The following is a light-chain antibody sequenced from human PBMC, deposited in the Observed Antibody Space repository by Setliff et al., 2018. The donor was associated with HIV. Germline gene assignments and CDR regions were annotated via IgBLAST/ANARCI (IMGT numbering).Light chain of an antibody. J-gene: IGLJ3*02. CDR2: EVS. CDR3: SSYRTGNTQV. CDR1: SSDVGAYSL. V-gene: IGLV2-14*01. Sequence: QSVLTQPASVSGSPGQSITISCTGTSSDVGAYSLVSWYQQHPGKAPKLMIYEVSNRPSGVSNRFSAPKSGNTASLTISGLQAEDEADYYCSSYRTGNTQVFGGGT.